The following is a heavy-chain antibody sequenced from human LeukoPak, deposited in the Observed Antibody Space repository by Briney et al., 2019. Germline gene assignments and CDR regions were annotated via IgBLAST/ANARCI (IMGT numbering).Heavy chain of an antibody. D-gene: IGHD4-17*01. CDR2: ISYDGSNK. Sequence: GGSLRLSCAASGFTFSSYAMHWVRQAPGKGLEWVAVISYDGSNKYYADSVKGRFTISRDNSKNTLYLQMNSLRAEDTAVYYCARDFDYGDYYFDYWGQGTLVTVSS. CDR3: ARDFDYGDYYFDY. J-gene: IGHJ4*02. V-gene: IGHV3-30-3*01. CDR1: GFTFSSYA.